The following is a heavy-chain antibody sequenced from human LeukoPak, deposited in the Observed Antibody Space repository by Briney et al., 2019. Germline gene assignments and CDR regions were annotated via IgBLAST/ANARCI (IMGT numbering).Heavy chain of an antibody. D-gene: IGHD6-13*01. Sequence: GGSLRLSCAASGFTFSSYEMTWVRQAPGKGLEWVSYISSSGSTIYYADSVKGRFTISRDNAKNSLYLQMNSLRAEDTAVYYCARAAAGPYFDYWGQGTLVTVSS. J-gene: IGHJ4*02. CDR3: ARAAAGPYFDY. CDR2: ISSSGSTI. V-gene: IGHV3-48*03. CDR1: GFTFSSYE.